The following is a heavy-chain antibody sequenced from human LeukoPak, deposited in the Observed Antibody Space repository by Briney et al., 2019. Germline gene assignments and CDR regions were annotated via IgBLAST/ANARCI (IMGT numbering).Heavy chain of an antibody. D-gene: IGHD4-17*01. CDR2: ISYDGSNK. V-gene: IGHV3-30-3*02. J-gene: IGHJ5*02. Sequence: PGGSLRLSCAASGFTFSSYAMHWVRQAPGKGLEWVAVISYDGSNKYYADSVKGRFTISRDNSKNTLYLQMNSLRAEDTAVYYCAKYGRTVTTSNWFDPWGQGTLVTVSS. CDR3: AKYGRTVTTSNWFDP. CDR1: GFTFSSYA.